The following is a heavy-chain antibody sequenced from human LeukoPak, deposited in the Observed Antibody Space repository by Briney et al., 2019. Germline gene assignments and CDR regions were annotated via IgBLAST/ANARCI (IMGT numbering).Heavy chain of an antibody. CDR2: INSDGSST. D-gene: IGHD3-16*01. J-gene: IGHJ3*02. Sequence: GGSLRLSCVGSGFTLSSYWMHWVRQAPGKGLVWVSRINSDGSSTNYADSVKGRFTISRDNNKNSLFLQMNILRGEDMAVYYCARGSEGFGGSRNAFDIWGQGTMVTVSS. CDR3: ARGSEGFGGSRNAFDI. V-gene: IGHV3-74*01. CDR1: GFTLSSYW.